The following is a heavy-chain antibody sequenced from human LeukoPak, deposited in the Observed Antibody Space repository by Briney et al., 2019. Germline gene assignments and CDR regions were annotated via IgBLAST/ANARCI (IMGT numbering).Heavy chain of an antibody. CDR2: MNPNSGNT. D-gene: IGHD5-12*01. J-gene: IGHJ4*02. CDR3: ARGFKENSGYELDY. V-gene: IGHV1-8*01. CDR1: GYTFTSYD. Sequence: ASVKVSCKASGYTFTSYDINWVRQATGQGLEWMGWMNPNSGNTGYAQKFQGRVTMTRNTSISTAYMELSSLRSEDTAVYYCARGFKENSGYELDYWGQGTLVTVSS.